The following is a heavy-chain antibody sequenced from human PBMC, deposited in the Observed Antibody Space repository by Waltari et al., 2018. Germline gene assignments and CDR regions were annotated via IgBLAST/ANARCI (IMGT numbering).Heavy chain of an antibody. CDR1: GFTFSSYS. CDR2: ISSSSKYI. J-gene: IGHJ4*02. D-gene: IGHD1-20*01. V-gene: IGHV3-21*01. Sequence: EVQLVESGGGLVKPGGSLRLSCAASGFTFSSYSMNWVRQAPGKGLEWVSSISSSSKYIYYADSVKGRFTISRDNAKNSLYLQMSILRAEDTAVYYCATISLNWPEYYFDYWGQGTLVTVSS. CDR3: ATISLNWPEYYFDY.